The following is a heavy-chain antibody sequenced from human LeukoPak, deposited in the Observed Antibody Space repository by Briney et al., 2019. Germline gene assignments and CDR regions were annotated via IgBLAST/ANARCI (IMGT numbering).Heavy chain of an antibody. D-gene: IGHD6-13*01. CDR2: INHSGST. CDR1: VGSFSGYY. V-gene: IGHV4-34*01. J-gene: IGHJ5*02. CDR3: ARLYSSSWYNWFDP. Sequence: SETLSLTCAVYVGSFSGYYWSWIRQPPGKGLEWIGEINHSGSTNYNPSLKSRVTISVDTSKNQFSLKLSSVTAADTAVYYCARLYSSSWYNWFDPWGQGTLVTVSS.